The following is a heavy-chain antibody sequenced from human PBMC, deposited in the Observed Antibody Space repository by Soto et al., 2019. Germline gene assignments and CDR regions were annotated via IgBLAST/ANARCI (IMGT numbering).Heavy chain of an antibody. J-gene: IGHJ4*02. Sequence: QVQLVESGGGVVQPGRSLRLSCAASGFMFSNHGMHWVRQAPGKGLEWVAVIWSDGNNRYYADSVKGRFTISRDNSKKTLCLQMNSLGAEDTAVYYCVRGDNWNDEASDYWGQGTLVTVSS. V-gene: IGHV3-33*01. D-gene: IGHD1-1*01. CDR2: IWSDGNNR. CDR1: GFMFSNHG. CDR3: VRGDNWNDEASDY.